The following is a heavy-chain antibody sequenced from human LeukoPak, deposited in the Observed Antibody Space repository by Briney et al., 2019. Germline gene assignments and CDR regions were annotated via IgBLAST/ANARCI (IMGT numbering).Heavy chain of an antibody. CDR1: GVTFDGYG. Sequence: GGSLRLSCAASGVTFDGYGMSWVRHAPRKGLGWVCGVDWNGGNRGYADSEKGRFTIYRDNAKNSLYLQMNTLRTEDMALYFCARSRYYCNDDSCYWPLDVWGKGTTVTVSS. CDR2: VDWNGGNR. D-gene: IGHD2-15*01. V-gene: IGHV3-20*04. J-gene: IGHJ6*04. CDR3: ARSRYYCNDDSCYWPLDV.